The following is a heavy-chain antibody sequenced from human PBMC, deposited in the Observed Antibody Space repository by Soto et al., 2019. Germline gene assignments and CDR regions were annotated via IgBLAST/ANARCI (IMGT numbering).Heavy chain of an antibody. Sequence: PGGSLRLSCAASGFTFSSYAMHWVRQAPGKGLEWVAVISYDGSNKYYADSVKGRFTISRDNSKNTLYLQTNSLSTEDTAVYYCAKDRGALRWSEEHYYFDYWGQGSLVTVSS. CDR3: AKDRGALRWSEEHYYFDY. V-gene: IGHV3-30-3*01. CDR2: ISYDGSNK. CDR1: GFTFSSYA. J-gene: IGHJ4*02. D-gene: IGHD4-17*01.